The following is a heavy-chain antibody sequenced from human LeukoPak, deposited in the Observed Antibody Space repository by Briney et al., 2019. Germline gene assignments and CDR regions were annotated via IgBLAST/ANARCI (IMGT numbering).Heavy chain of an antibody. Sequence: ASVKVSCKASGYTFTSYGINWVRQAPGQGLEWMGWISAYNGNTNYAQKFQGRVTVTTDTSTSTAYMDLRSLRSDDTAVYYCARTNLDCKNGVCYDYWGQGTPVTVSS. J-gene: IGHJ4*02. CDR1: GYTFTSYG. CDR3: ARTNLDCKNGVCYDY. D-gene: IGHD2-8*01. V-gene: IGHV1-18*01. CDR2: ISAYNGNT.